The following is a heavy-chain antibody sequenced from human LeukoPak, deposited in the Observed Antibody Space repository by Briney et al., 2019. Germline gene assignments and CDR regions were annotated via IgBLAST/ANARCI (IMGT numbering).Heavy chain of an antibody. D-gene: IGHD3-22*01. CDR3: ARNYYDSSGYLPD. CDR1: GGSISSSSYY. J-gene: IGHJ4*02. Sequence: SETLSLTCTVSGGSISSSSYYWGWIRQPPGKGLEWIGSIYYSGSTYYNPSLESRLTISVDTSNNQFSLKLRSVTAADTAVYYCARNYYDSSGYLPDWGQGTLVTVSS. V-gene: IGHV4-39*07. CDR2: IYYSGST.